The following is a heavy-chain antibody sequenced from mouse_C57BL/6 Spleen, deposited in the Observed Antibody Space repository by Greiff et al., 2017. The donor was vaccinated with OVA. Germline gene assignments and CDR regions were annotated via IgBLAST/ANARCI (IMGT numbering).Heavy chain of an antibody. CDR3: ANTYSNYGFYAMDY. CDR2: ISYSGST. J-gene: IGHJ4*01. V-gene: IGHV3-1*01. Sequence: EVHLVESGPGMVKPSQSLSLTCTVTGYSITSGYDWHWIRHFPGNKLEWMGYISYSGSTNYNPSLKSRISITHDTSKNHFFLKLNSVTTEDTATYYCANTYSNYGFYAMDYWGQGTSVTVSS. D-gene: IGHD2-5*01. CDR1: GYSITSGYD.